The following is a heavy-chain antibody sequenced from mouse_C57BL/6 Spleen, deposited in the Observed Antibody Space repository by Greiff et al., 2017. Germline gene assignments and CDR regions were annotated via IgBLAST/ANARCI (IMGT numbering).Heavy chain of an antibody. D-gene: IGHD3-2*02. J-gene: IGHJ2*01. CDR1: GYSITSGYY. V-gene: IGHV3-6*01. CDR2: ISYDGSN. CDR3: ARARGRGFWGY. Sequence: VQLQQSGPGLVKPSQSLSLTCSVTGYSITSGYYWNWIRQFPGNKLEWMGYISYDGSNNSNPSLKNRISITRDTSKNQFFLKLNSVTTEDTATYYCARARGRGFWGYWGQGTTLTVSS.